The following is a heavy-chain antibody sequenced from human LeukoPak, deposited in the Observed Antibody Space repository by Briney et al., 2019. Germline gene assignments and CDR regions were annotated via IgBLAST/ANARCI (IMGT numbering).Heavy chain of an antibody. CDR1: GGSFSGYY. Sequence: SETLSLTRAVYGGSFSGYYWSWIRQPPGKGLEWIGEINHSGSTNYNPSLKSRVTMSVDTSKNQFSLKLSSVTAADTAVYYCARAHSSGYLGYWGQGTLVTVSS. V-gene: IGHV4-34*01. CDR2: INHSGST. J-gene: IGHJ4*02. D-gene: IGHD6-19*01. CDR3: ARAHSSGYLGY.